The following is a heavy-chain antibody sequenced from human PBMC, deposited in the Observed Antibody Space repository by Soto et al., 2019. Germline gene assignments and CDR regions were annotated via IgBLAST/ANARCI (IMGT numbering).Heavy chain of an antibody. Sequence: GGSLRLSCAASGFTFSNYAMTWVRQAPGKGLEWVSVSCSSDCINYAESVKGRFTISRDNSKNTLYLQMNNLRVEDTAMYYCARETMGDYVSYGASPKLIYYWGQGTLVTVS. CDR2: SCSSDCI. J-gene: IGHJ4*02. D-gene: IGHD4-17*01. CDR1: GFTFSNYA. CDR3: ARETMGDYVSYGASPKLIYY. V-gene: IGHV3-23*01.